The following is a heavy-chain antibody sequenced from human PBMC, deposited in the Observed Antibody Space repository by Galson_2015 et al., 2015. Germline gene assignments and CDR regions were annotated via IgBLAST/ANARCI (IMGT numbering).Heavy chain of an antibody. CDR3: ARGPPPLDYSNYGYYFDY. CDR1: GFTFSDYY. CDR2: ISSSGSTI. V-gene: IGHV3-11*01. J-gene: IGHJ4*02. Sequence: SLRLSCAASGFTFSDYYMSWIRQAPGKGLEWVSYISSSGSTIYYADSVKGRFTISRDNAKNSLYLQMNSLRAEDTAVYYCARGPPPLDYSNYGYYFDYWGQGTLVTVSS. D-gene: IGHD4-11*01.